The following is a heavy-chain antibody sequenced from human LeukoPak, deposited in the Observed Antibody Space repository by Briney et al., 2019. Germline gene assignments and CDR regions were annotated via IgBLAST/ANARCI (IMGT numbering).Heavy chain of an antibody. J-gene: IGHJ4*02. Sequence: PGGSLRLSCAASGFTFGSYAMSWVRQAPGKGLEWVSAISGSGGSTYYADSVKGWFTISRDNSKNTLYLQMNSLRAEDTAVYYCAKDRVLVVYAIYFDYWGQGTLATVSS. CDR3: AKDRVLVVYAIYFDY. CDR1: GFTFGSYA. CDR2: ISGSGGST. D-gene: IGHD2-8*02. V-gene: IGHV3-23*01.